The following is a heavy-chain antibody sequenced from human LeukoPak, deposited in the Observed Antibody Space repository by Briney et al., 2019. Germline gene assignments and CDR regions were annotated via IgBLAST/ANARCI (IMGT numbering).Heavy chain of an antibody. J-gene: IGHJ4*02. CDR1: GFTFSSYS. V-gene: IGHV3-21*01. D-gene: IGHD1-26*01. CDR3: ARDKDVGPTILVY. CDR2: ISSSSSYI. Sequence: GGSLRLSCAASGFTFSSYSMNWVRQAPVKGLEWVSSISSSSSYIYYADSVKGRFTISRDNAKNSLYLQMNSLRAEDTAVYYCARDKDVGPTILVYWGQGTLVTVSS.